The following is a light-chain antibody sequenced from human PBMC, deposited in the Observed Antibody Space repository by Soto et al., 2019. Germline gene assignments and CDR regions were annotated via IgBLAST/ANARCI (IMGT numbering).Light chain of an antibody. CDR2: DAS. CDR3: QQYNNWPIT. J-gene: IGKJ5*01. CDR1: QSVSSGY. Sequence: IVLTQSPCTLSLSPGERGTLSCRASQSVSSGYLAWYRQKPGQAPRLLIYDASTRATGIPASFSGSGSGTEFTLTISSLQSEDFAVYYCQQYNNWPITFGQGTRLEI. V-gene: IGKV3D-15*01.